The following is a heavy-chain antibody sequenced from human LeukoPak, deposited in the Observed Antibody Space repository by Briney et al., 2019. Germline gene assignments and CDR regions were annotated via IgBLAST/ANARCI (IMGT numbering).Heavy chain of an antibody. D-gene: IGHD2-15*01. CDR1: GYSFTSYW. Sequence: GESLKISCKGSGYSFTSYWIGWVRQMPGKGLEWMGIIYPVDSDTKYSPSFQGQFTISADKSINTAYLQWSSLKASDTDIYFCARRGAYCSGGTCYGLLGYNWFDPWGQGTLVTVSS. V-gene: IGHV5-51*01. J-gene: IGHJ5*02. CDR2: IYPVDSDT. CDR3: ARRGAYCSGGTCYGLLGYNWFDP.